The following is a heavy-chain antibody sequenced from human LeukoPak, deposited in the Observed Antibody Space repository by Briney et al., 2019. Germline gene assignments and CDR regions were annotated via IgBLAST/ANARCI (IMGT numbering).Heavy chain of an antibody. D-gene: IGHD4-11*01. CDR1: GGSFSGYY. V-gene: IGHV4-34*01. J-gene: IGHJ6*02. CDR3: ARLSRRWLRVMTTGYYGMDV. CDR2: INHSGST. Sequence: SETLSLTCAVYGGSFSGYYWSWIRQPPGTGLEWIGEINHSGSTNYNPSLKSRVTISVDTSKNQFSLKLSSVTAADTAVYYCARLSRRWLRVMTTGYYGMDVWGQGTTVTVSS.